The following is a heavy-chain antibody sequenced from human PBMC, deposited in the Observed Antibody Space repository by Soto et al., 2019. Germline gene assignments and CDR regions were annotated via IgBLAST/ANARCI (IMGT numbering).Heavy chain of an antibody. CDR3: ARTQDDTSGYYYYNAMDV. CDR1: GGSISHYY. CDR2: ISYSGRT. Sequence: PSETLSLTCTVSGGSISHYYWSWIRQTPGQGLEWIGYISYSGRTSYNPSLKSRVTISVDTSNNKFSLKLSSVTAADTAVYYCARTQDDTSGYYYYNAMDVWGQGTTVTVSS. J-gene: IGHJ6*02. D-gene: IGHD3-22*01. V-gene: IGHV4-59*01.